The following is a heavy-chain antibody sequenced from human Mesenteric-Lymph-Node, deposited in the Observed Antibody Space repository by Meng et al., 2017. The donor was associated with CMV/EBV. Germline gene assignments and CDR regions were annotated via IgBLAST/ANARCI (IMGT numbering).Heavy chain of an antibody. CDR2: IYSGGST. CDR3: ARDRPKYQQLVGGYYYYGMDV. V-gene: IGHV3-53*05. D-gene: IGHD2-2*01. J-gene: IGHJ6*02. CDR1: GFTVSSTY. Sequence: GESLKISCAASGFTVSSTYMSWVRQAPGKGREWVSVIYSGGSTYYADSVKGRFTISRDNSKTTLYLQMNSLRAEDTAVYYCARDRPKYQQLVGGYYYYGMDVWGQGTTVTVSS.